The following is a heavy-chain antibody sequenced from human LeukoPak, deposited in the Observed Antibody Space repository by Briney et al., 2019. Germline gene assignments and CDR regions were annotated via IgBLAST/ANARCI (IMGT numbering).Heavy chain of an antibody. D-gene: IGHD6-19*01. J-gene: IGHJ6*03. CDR3: ATPPYSSGWYEIGTYYYYYMDV. V-gene: IGHV3-30*02. Sequence: PGGSLRLSCAASGFTFSSYGMHWVRQAPGKGLEWVTFIQYDGSNKYYADSVKGRFTISRDNSKNTLYLQMNSLRAEDTAVYYCATPPYSSGWYEIGTYYYYYMDVWGKGTTVTVSS. CDR1: GFTFSSYG. CDR2: IQYDGSNK.